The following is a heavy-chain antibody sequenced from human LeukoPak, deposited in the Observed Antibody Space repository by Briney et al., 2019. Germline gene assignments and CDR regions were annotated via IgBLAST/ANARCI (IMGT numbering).Heavy chain of an antibody. V-gene: IGHV3-21*01. D-gene: IGHD3-22*01. J-gene: IGHJ5*02. CDR2: ISSSSSYI. CDR1: GFTFSTYS. Sequence: GGSLRLSCAASGFTFSTYSMNWVRQAPGKGLEWVSSISSSSSYIYYADSVKGRFTISRDNAKNSLYLQMNSLRAEDTAVYYCASAREWGLLRTWGQGTLVTVSS. CDR3: ASAREWGLLRT.